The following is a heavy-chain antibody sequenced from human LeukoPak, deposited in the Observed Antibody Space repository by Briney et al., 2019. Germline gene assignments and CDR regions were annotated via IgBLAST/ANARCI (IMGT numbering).Heavy chain of an antibody. CDR2: ISYDGSNK. J-gene: IGHJ4*02. Sequence: GGSLRLSCAASGFTFSSYAMHWVRQAPCKGLEWVAVISYDGSNKYYADSVKGRFTISRDNSKNTLYLQMNSLRAEDTAVYYCASPYDSSGYYYFDYWGQGTLVTVSS. D-gene: IGHD3-22*01. CDR1: GFTFSSYA. CDR3: ASPYDSSGYYYFDY. V-gene: IGHV3-30*04.